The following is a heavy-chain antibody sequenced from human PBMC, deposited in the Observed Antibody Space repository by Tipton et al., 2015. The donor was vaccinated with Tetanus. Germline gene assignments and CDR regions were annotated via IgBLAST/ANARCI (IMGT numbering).Heavy chain of an antibody. V-gene: IGHV4-39*01. D-gene: IGHD6-13*01. CDR1: GASISSSRRFD. CDR2: ISYSGST. Sequence: TLSLTCTVSGASISSSRRFDCGWIRQPPGKGLEWIGTISYSGSTSYSPSLKSRVTMSVDTSKNQASLTLSSVTAADTAVYYCARGTWLYTSTYHRHWLDPWGQGTLVTVSS. J-gene: IGHJ5*02. CDR3: ARGTWLYTSTYHRHWLDP.